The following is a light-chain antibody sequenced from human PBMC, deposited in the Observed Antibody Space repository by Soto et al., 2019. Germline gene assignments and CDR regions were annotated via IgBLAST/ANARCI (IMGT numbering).Light chain of an antibody. J-gene: IGKJ2*01. Sequence: EIVLPQTPGTPSLSPGETASLSCTASQSVISNFLAWYQQQRGQPPRLLIYDASKRATGIPARFSCSGSGTAFTLTISRVEPEDSAVYYCQQTFHSPRTFGQGTRLEIK. CDR2: DAS. V-gene: IGKV3-20*01. CDR3: QQTFHSPRT. CDR1: QSVISNF.